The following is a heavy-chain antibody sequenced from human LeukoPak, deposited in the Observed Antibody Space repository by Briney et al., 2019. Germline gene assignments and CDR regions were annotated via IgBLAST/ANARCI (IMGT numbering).Heavy chain of an antibody. CDR2: IKQDGSEK. V-gene: IGHV3-7*01. D-gene: IGHD3-10*01. CDR1: GFTFSSYW. J-gene: IGHJ4*02. CDR3: ARGEYGSGSYHIDY. Sequence: PGGSLRLSCAASGFTFSSYWMSWVRQAPGKGLEWVANIKQDGSEKYYVDSVKGRFTISRDNAKNSLYLQMNSLRDEDTAVYYCARGEYGSGSYHIDYWGQGTLVTVSS.